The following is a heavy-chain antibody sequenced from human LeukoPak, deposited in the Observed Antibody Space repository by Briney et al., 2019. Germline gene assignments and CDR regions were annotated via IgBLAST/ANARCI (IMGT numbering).Heavy chain of an antibody. CDR1: GYTFTGYY. V-gene: IGHV1-2*06. J-gene: IGHJ4*02. Sequence: ASVKVSCKASGYTFTGYYMHWVRQAPGQGLEWMGRINPNSGGTNYAQKFQGRVTMTRDTSISTAYMELSRPRSDDTAVYYCAKADSSSWRLRYYFDYWGQGTLVTVSS. CDR2: INPNSGGT. D-gene: IGHD6-13*01. CDR3: AKADSSSWRLRYYFDY.